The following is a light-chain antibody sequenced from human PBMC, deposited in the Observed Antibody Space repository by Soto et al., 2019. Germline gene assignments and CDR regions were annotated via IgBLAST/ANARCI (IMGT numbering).Light chain of an antibody. Sequence: EIVLTQSPATLPVSPGERATLSCRASQSVSSNLAWYQQKPGQAPRLLIYGASTRATGIPARFSGSGSGTEFTLTISSLQSEDFTVYNCQQYNNWPAITFGQGTRLEIK. J-gene: IGKJ5*01. CDR3: QQYNNWPAIT. CDR1: QSVSSN. CDR2: GAS. V-gene: IGKV3D-15*01.